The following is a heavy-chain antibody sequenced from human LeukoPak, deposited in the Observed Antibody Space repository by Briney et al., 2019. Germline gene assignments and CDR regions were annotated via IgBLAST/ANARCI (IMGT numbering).Heavy chain of an antibody. Sequence: GGSLRLSCAASGFTVSNNYMSWVRQAPGKGLEWVSVIYSGGYTYYADSVKGRFTISRDNSRNTMYLQMNSLRAEDAAVYYCAKEYDSGGYGANFDYWGQGTLVTVSS. V-gene: IGHV3-53*05. D-gene: IGHD3-10*01. CDR3: AKEYDSGGYGANFDY. J-gene: IGHJ4*02. CDR1: GFTVSNNY. CDR2: IYSGGYT.